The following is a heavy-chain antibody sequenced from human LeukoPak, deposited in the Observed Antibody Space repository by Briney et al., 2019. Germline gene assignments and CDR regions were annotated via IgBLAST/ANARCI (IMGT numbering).Heavy chain of an antibody. D-gene: IGHD3-22*01. CDR3: VRRYYDSSGIFDY. Sequence: GGSLRLSCTASGFTFSDYSMNWVRQAPGKGLEWISYISPSSDTFYYADSVRGRFIISRDNAKKSLYLRMSSLRAEDTAVYYCVRRYYDSSGIFDYWGQGTLVTVSS. J-gene: IGHJ4*02. V-gene: IGHV3-48*01. CDR1: GFTFSDYS. CDR2: ISPSSDTF.